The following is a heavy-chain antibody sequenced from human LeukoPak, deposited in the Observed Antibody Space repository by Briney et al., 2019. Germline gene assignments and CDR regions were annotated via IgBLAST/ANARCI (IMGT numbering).Heavy chain of an antibody. CDR2: IKPNSGGT. D-gene: IGHD5-12*01. J-gene: IGHJ6*03. V-gene: IGHV1-2*02. CDR3: ARAAYSGYDYSYYYYYMDV. Sequence: ASVKVSCKASGYTFTGYYMHWVRQAPGQGLEWMGWIKPNSGGTNYAQKFQGRVTMTRDTSISTAYMELSRLRSDDTAVYYCARAAYSGYDYSYYYYYMDVWGKGTTVTISS. CDR1: GYTFTGYY.